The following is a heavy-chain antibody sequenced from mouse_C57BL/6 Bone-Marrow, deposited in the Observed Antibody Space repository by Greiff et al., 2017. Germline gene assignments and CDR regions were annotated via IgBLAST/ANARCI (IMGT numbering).Heavy chain of an antibody. CDR2: ISDGGSYT. Sequence: DVHLVESGGGLVKPGGSLQLSCAASGFTFSSYAMSWVRQTPEKRLEWVATISDGGSYTYYPDNVKGRFTISRDNAKNNLYLQMSHLKSEDTAMYYCARDGVAYWGQGTLVTVSA. CDR3: ARDGVAY. V-gene: IGHV5-4*01. J-gene: IGHJ3*01. CDR1: GFTFSSYA.